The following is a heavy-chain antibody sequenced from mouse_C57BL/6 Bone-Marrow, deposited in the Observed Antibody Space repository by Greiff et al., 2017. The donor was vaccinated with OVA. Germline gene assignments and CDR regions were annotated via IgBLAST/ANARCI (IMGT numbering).Heavy chain of an antibody. D-gene: IGHD1-1*01. CDR1: GYTFTSYW. V-gene: IGHV1-7*01. CDR3: ASPNYCGSSLFDY. J-gene: IGHJ2*01. Sequence: VQLQQSGAELAKPGASVKLSCKASGYTFTSYWMHWVKQRPGQGLEWIGYINPSSGYTKYNQKFKDKATLTADKSSSTAYMQLSSLTYEDSAVYYCASPNYCGSSLFDYWGQGTTLTVSA. CDR2: INPSSGYT.